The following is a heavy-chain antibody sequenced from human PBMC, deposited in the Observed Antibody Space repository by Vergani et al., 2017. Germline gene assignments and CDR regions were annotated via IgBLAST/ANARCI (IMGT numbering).Heavy chain of an antibody. V-gene: IGHV4-59*08. D-gene: IGHD5-12*01. Sequence: QVQLQESGPGLVKPSETLSLTCTVSGGSISSYYWSWIRQPPGKGLEWIGYIYYSGSTNYNPSLKSRVTISVDTSKNQFSLKLSSVTAADTAVYYCARLESSHSGYDASSGFDYWGQGTLVTVSS. J-gene: IGHJ4*02. CDR2: IYYSGST. CDR3: ARLESSHSGYDASSGFDY. CDR1: GGSISSYY.